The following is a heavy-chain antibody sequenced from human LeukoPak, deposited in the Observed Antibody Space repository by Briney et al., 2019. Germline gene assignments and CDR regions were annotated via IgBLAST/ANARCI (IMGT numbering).Heavy chain of an antibody. Sequence: ASVKVSCKASGYTFTGYYMHWVRQAPGQGLEWMGWIKPDSGDTHNVQKFQGRVTMTRDTSITTAYMELSLRSDDTAVYYCGGFDQDWGTFDYWGQGTVVTVSS. CDR2: IKPDSGDT. V-gene: IGHV1-2*02. CDR3: GGFDQDWGTFDY. D-gene: IGHD7-27*01. CDR1: GYTFTGYY. J-gene: IGHJ4*02.